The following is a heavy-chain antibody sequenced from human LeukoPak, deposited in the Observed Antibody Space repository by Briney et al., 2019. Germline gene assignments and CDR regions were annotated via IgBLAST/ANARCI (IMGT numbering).Heavy chain of an antibody. CDR1: GYTLTELS. CDR3: ATELLMVRGVNSGAFDI. D-gene: IGHD3-10*01. Sequence: GASVKVSCKVSGYTLTELSMHWVRQAPGKGLEWMGGFYPEDGETIYAQKFQGRVTMTEDTSTDTAYMELSSLRSEDTAVYYCATELLMVRGVNSGAFDIWGQGTMVTVSS. CDR2: FYPEDGET. V-gene: IGHV1-24*01. J-gene: IGHJ3*02.